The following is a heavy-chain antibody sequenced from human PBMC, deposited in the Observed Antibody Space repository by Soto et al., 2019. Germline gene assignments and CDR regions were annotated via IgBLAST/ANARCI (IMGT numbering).Heavy chain of an antibody. CDR3: ARGIAAAGPKLDY. V-gene: IGHV3-48*01. CDR1: GFTFSSYS. J-gene: IGHJ4*02. CDR2: ISSATTTI. Sequence: EVQLVESGGGLVQPGGSLRLSCAASGFTFSSYSMNWVRQAPGKGLEWVSYISSATTTIYYADSVKGRFTISRDNAKNSLYLQMNSLMADDTAVYYCARGIAAAGPKLDYWGQGTLVTVSS. D-gene: IGHD6-13*01.